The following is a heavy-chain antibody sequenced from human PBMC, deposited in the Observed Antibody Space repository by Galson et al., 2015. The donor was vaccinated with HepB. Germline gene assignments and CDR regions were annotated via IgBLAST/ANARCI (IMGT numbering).Heavy chain of an antibody. J-gene: IGHJ5*02. Sequence: SLRLSCAASGFTFSTYAGFWVRQAPGKGLDWVSGISGSGAGTYYADSVKGRFTISRDNSKNMIYLQMNSLRVEDTAVYYCAKEYSGFHGASYVYYGIDPWGQGTLVIVSS. V-gene: IGHV3-23*01. D-gene: IGHD4-17*01. CDR2: ISGSGAGT. CDR3: AKEYSGFHGASYVYYGIDP. CDR1: GFTFSTYA.